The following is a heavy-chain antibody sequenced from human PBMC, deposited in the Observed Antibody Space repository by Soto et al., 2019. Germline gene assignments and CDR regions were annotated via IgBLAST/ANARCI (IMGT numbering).Heavy chain of an antibody. Sequence: QITLKESGPTLVKPTQTLTLTCTFSGFSLNSTGVGVGWIRQPPGKALEWLALISWNNNKLYSPSLRTRLSITNDTSKNQVVLTVTNMDPEDTGTYYCAHRRLVRGSNWFDPWGQGTLVIVSS. J-gene: IGHJ5*02. CDR1: GFSLNSTGVG. CDR3: AHRRLVRGSNWFDP. D-gene: IGHD3-10*01. V-gene: IGHV2-5*01. CDR2: ISWNNNK.